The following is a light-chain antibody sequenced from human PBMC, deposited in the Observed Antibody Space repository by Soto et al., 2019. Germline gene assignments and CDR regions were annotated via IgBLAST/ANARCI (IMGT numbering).Light chain of an antibody. CDR1: SSDVGGYDY. CDR3: SSYAGTYIA. CDR2: DVS. V-gene: IGLV2-8*01. J-gene: IGLJ1*01. Sequence: QSVLTQPPSASGSPGHSVAISCTGTSSDVGGYDYVSWYQQHPGKAPKLMIYDVSKRPSGVPDRFSGSKSGNTASLTVSGLQAEDEADYYCSSYAGTYIAFGTGTKVTVL.